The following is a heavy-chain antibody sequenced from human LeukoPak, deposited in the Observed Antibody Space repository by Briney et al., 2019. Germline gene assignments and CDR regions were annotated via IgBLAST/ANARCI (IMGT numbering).Heavy chain of an antibody. Sequence: PSETLSLTCTVPGGSISSYYWSWIRQTPREGLERVGYIYYSGNTDLNPSLKSRVTISVDTSKNRFSLNLTSVTAADTAGYYCARVQYTYGRAAFDYWGQGTLVTVSS. V-gene: IGHV4-59*01. J-gene: IGHJ4*02. CDR1: GGSISSYY. CDR2: IYYSGNT. CDR3: ARVQYTYGRAAFDY. D-gene: IGHD5-18*01.